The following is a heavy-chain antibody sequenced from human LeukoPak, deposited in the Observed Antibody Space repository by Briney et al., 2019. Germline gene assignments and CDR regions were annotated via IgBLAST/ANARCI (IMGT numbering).Heavy chain of an antibody. CDR3: AKDEATSGGGLAS. V-gene: IGHV3-53*01. CDR2: MYTGGTT. Sequence: GGSLMLSCAASGFTVSGTHMSWVRQAPGKGLEWVSAMYTGGTTYYADSVKGRFTISRDNSRNTLFLHISSLRADDTAVYYCAKDEATSGGGLASWGERTLVTVSS. J-gene: IGHJ4*02. CDR1: GFTVSGTH. D-gene: IGHD3-16*01.